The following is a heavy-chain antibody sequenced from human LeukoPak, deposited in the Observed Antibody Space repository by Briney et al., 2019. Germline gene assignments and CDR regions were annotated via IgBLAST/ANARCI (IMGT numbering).Heavy chain of an antibody. CDR2: TSSDLNVK. D-gene: IGHD1-14*01. CDR3: ARDVLAAGATGTFDI. V-gene: IGHV3-30-3*01. J-gene: IGHJ3*02. CDR1: GFTFRNYV. Sequence: GGSLRLSCAASGFTFRNYVIHWVRQAPGKGLEWVAVTSSDLNVKLYADSVKGRFTISRDNAKTSLYLQMNSLRAEDTAVYYCARDVLAAGATGTFDIWGQGTMVTVSS.